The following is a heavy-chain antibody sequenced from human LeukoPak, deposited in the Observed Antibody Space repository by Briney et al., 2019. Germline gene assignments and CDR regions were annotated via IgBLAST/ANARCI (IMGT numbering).Heavy chain of an antibody. CDR2: INHSGST. Sequence: GSLRLSCTTSGFTFSSSAMSWIRQPPGKGLEWIGEINHSGSTNYNPSLKSRVTISVDTSKNQFSLKLSSVTAADTAVYYCARGTSIYSSSWYYYYYYMDVWGKGTTVTVSS. J-gene: IGHJ6*03. CDR1: GFTFSSSA. CDR3: ARGTSIYSSSWYYYYYYMDV. D-gene: IGHD6-13*01. V-gene: IGHV4-34*01.